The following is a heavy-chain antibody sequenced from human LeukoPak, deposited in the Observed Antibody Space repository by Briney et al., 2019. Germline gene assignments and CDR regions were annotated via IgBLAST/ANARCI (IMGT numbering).Heavy chain of an antibody. Sequence: GESLKISCKASGYSFTSYWIGWVRQMPGKGLEWMGIIYPGDSDTRYSPSFQGQVTISADKSIRTANLQWSSLKASDTAMYYCARQGAAGKYYYYYMDVWGKGTTVTVSS. CDR1: GYSFTSYW. V-gene: IGHV5-51*01. D-gene: IGHD6-13*01. CDR3: ARQGAAGKYYYYYMDV. J-gene: IGHJ6*03. CDR2: IYPGDSDT.